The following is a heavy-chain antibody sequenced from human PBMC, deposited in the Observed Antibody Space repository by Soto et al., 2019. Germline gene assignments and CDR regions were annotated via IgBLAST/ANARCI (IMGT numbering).Heavy chain of an antibody. CDR3: ATHPIYGDYVFDY. J-gene: IGHJ4*02. Sequence: EVQLVESGGGLVKPGGSLRISCAASGFTFSNAWMSWVRQAPGKGLEWVGRIISITDGGTTVYSAPVKGRFTILRDDSKNTLFLQMNSLKAEDTAVYYCATHPIYGDYVFDYWGQGTLVTVSS. V-gene: IGHV3-15*01. CDR1: GFTFSNAW. CDR2: IISITDGGTT. D-gene: IGHD4-17*01.